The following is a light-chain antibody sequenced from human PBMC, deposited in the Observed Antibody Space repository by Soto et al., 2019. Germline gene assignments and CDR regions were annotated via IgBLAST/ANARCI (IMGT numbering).Light chain of an antibody. V-gene: IGKV3-11*01. J-gene: IGKJ2*01. CDR1: QSVRTY. Sequence: EIVLTQSPATLSLSPGERATLSCRASQSVRTYLAWYQQKPGQAPRLLIYDASNRATGIPARFSGSGSGTDFTLTLSSLQPEDFATYFCQQTSSVPRTFGQGTKLEIK. CDR2: DAS. CDR3: QQTSSVPRT.